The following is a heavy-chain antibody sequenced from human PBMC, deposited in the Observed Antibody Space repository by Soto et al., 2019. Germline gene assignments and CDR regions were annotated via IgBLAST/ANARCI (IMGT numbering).Heavy chain of an antibody. J-gene: IGHJ6*02. CDR2: ISYDGSNK. CDR3: AKAISPPGLFGVVILDYYYGMDV. Sequence: PGGSLRLSCAASGFTFSSYGMHWVRQAPGKGLEWVAVISYDGSNKYYADSVKGRFTISRDNSKNTLYLQMNSLRAEDTAVYYCAKAISPPGLFGVVILDYYYGMDVWGQGTTVTVSS. CDR1: GFTFSSYG. D-gene: IGHD3-3*01. V-gene: IGHV3-30*18.